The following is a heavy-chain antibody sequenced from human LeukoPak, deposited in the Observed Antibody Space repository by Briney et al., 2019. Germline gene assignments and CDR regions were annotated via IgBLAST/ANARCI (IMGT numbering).Heavy chain of an antibody. CDR3: ARLVGYCSSTSCYGANYFDY. D-gene: IGHD2-2*03. CDR2: IYPGDSDT. J-gene: IGHJ4*02. CDR1: GYSFTSYW. V-gene: IGHV5-51*01. Sequence: ESLKISCKGSGYSFTSYWIGWVRQMPGKGLEWMGIIYPGDSDTRYSPSFQGQVTISADKSISTAYLQWSSLKASDTAMYYCARLVGYCSSTSCYGANYFDYWGQGTLVTVSS.